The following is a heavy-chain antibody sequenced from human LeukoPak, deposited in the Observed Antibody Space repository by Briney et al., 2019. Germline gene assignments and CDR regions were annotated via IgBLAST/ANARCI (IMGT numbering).Heavy chain of an antibody. CDR3: ARGRHIRSYHYFDY. CDR2: ISSSSSYI. Sequence: GGSLRLSCAASGFTFSSYSMNWVGQAPGKGLEGASSISSSSSYIYYADSVKGRFTISRDNAKNSLYLQMNSLRAEDTAVYYCARGRHIRSYHYFDYWGQGTLVTVSS. CDR1: GFTFSSYS. D-gene: IGHD1-26*01. J-gene: IGHJ4*02. V-gene: IGHV3-21*01.